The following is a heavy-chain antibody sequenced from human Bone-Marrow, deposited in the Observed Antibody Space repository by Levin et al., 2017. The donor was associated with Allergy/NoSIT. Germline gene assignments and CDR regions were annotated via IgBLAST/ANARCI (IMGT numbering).Heavy chain of an antibody. J-gene: IGHJ4*02. V-gene: IGHV3-30*18. CDR1: GFTFSSYG. CDR3: AKKYGGPRSPLNYFDY. CDR2: ISYDGSNK. D-gene: IGHD4/OR15-4a*01. Sequence: GGSLRLSCAASGFTFSSYGMHWVRQAPGKGLEWVAVISYDGSNKYYADSVKGRFTISRDNSKNTLYLQMNSLRAEDTAVYYCAKKYGGPRSPLNYFDYWGQGTLVTVSS.